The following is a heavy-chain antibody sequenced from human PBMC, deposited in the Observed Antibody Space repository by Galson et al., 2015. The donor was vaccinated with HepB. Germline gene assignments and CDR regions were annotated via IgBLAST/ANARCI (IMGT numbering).Heavy chain of an antibody. D-gene: IGHD5-12*01. CDR1: GFTFSSYS. CDR3: AREDYSGYEYYYYYGMDV. J-gene: IGHJ6*02. CDR2: ISSSSSTI. Sequence: SLRLSCAASGFTFSSYSMNWVRQAPGKGLEWVSYISSSSSTIYYADSVKGRFTISRDNAKNSLYLQMNSLRAEDTAVYYCAREDYSGYEYYYYYGMDVWGQGTTVTVS. V-gene: IGHV3-48*04.